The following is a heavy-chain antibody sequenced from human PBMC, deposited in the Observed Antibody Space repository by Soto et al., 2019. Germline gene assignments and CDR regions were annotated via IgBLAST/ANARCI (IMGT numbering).Heavy chain of an antibody. CDR1: GETFSSYA. J-gene: IGHJ3*02. D-gene: IGHD6-6*01. CDR3: DRRDIFSSRSSRTADHI. V-gene: IGHV1-69*13. Sequence: SVKLSCKASGETFSSYAISWVRQAPGQGLEWMGGIIPIFGTANYAQKFQGRVTITADESTSTAYMELSSLRSEYTSLYYGDRRDIFSSRSSRTADHIWGQ. CDR2: IIPIFGTA.